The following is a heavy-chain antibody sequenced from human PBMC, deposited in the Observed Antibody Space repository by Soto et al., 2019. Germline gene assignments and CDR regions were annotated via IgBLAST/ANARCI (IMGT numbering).Heavy chain of an antibody. CDR2: ISGSGGST. D-gene: IGHD6-19*01. Sequence: EVQLLESGGGLVQPGGSLRLSCAASGFTFSSYAMSWVRQAPGKGLEWVSAISGSGGSTYYADSVKGRFTISRDNSKNTLYLQMNSLRAKDTAAYYCAKDGRRQWLFLVYWGQGTLVTVSS. CDR3: AKDGRRQWLFLVY. V-gene: IGHV3-23*01. J-gene: IGHJ4*02. CDR1: GFTFSSYA.